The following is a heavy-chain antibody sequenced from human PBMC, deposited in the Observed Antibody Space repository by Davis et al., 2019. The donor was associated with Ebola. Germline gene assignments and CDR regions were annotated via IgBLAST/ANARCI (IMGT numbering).Heavy chain of an antibody. D-gene: IGHD4-17*01. CDR1: GFTFSNAW. CDR3: AKLDYNDSYFQD. J-gene: IGHJ1*01. CDR2: IYSGGST. Sequence: GGSLRLSCAASGFTFSNAWMSWVRQAPGKGLEWVSVIYSGGSTYYADSVKGRFTISRDNSKNTLNLQMNSLRAEDTAIYYCAKLDYNDSYFQDWGQGTLVTVSS. V-gene: IGHV3-66*04.